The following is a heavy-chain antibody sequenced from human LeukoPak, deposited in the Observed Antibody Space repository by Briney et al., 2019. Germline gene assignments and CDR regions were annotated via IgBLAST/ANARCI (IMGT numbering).Heavy chain of an antibody. CDR2: ITPYGGDT. CDR1: GYNFRNHG. V-gene: IGHV1-18*01. J-gene: IGHJ4*02. D-gene: IGHD3-10*01. Sequence: GASVKVSCKGSGYNFRNHGVSWVRQAPGQGLEWMGWITPYGGDTNYALKFQGRVTLTTDTSASIAYMELEDLRSDDTAVYYCARAKSALTMVAPEDFWGQGTLVTISS. CDR3: ARAKSALTMVAPEDF.